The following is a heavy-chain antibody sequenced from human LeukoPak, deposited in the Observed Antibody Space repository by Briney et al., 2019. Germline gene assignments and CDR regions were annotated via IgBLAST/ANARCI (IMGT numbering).Heavy chain of an antibody. CDR1: GGSFSGSY. CDR3: ARDILDSSGWSQIYYYYYMDV. V-gene: IGHV4-34*01. Sequence: KPSETLSLTCAVYGGSFSGSYWSWIRQPPGKGLEWIGEFNHSGGTNYNPSPKSRVTMSVDTSKNQFSLKLSSVTAADTAVYYCARDILDSSGWSQIYYYYYMDVWGKGTTVTVSS. CDR2: FNHSGGT. D-gene: IGHD6-19*01. J-gene: IGHJ6*03.